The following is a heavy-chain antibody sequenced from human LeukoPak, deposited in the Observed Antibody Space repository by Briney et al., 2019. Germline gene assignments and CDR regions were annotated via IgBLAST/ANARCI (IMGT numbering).Heavy chain of an antibody. V-gene: IGHV1-3*01. CDR3: ARVWYYDILTGYPPPSGYAFDI. D-gene: IGHD3-9*01. Sequence: ASVKVSCKASGYTFTSYAMHWVRQAPGQRLEWMGWINAGNGNTKYSQKFQGRVTITRDTSASTAYMELSSLRSEDTAVYYCARVWYYDILTGYPPPSGYAFDIWGQGTMVTVSS. CDR2: INAGNGNT. CDR1: GYTFTSYA. J-gene: IGHJ3*02.